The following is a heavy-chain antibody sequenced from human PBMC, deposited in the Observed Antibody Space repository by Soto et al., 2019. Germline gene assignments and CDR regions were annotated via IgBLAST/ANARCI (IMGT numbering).Heavy chain of an antibody. CDR1: GFTFSDYY. J-gene: IGHJ4*02. Sequence: PGGSLRLSCATSGFTFSDYYISWIRQAPGKGLEWVSYISSSGNTIYYADSVKGRFTISRDNAKNSLYLQMNSLRAEDTAVYYCARAIPPLYSYYGSGRTKKNDFDYWGQGTLVTVSS. D-gene: IGHD3-10*01. CDR2: ISSSGNTI. CDR3: ARAIPPLYSYYGSGRTKKNDFDY. V-gene: IGHV3-11*01.